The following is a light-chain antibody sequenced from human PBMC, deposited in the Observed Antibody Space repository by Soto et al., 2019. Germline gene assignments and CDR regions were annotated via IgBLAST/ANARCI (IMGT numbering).Light chain of an antibody. CDR2: DAS. V-gene: IGKV1-5*01. CDR3: QQYSTYWT. CDR1: QSISSW. J-gene: IGKJ1*01. Sequence: DVQMTQSPSTLSASVGDRVTITCRASQSISSWLAWYQQKPGKAPNLLIYDASSLESGVPSRFSGSGSGTEFTLTISSLQPDDFATYYCQQYSTYWTFGPGTKVDIK.